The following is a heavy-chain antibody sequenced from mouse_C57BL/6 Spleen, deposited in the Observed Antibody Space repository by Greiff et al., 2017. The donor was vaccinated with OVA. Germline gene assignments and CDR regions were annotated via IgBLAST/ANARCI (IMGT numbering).Heavy chain of an antibody. CDR1: GYTFTSYW. CDR3: ARSNYYGSSIYWYFDV. Sequence: QVQLQQPGAELVKPGASVKLSCKASGYTFTSYWMPWVTQRPGRGLAWIGRLDPNSGGTKYNEKFKSKATLTVDKPSSTAYMQLSSLTSEDSAVYYCARSNYYGSSIYWYFDVWGTGTTVTVAS. D-gene: IGHD1-1*01. V-gene: IGHV1-72*01. CDR2: LDPNSGGT. J-gene: IGHJ1*03.